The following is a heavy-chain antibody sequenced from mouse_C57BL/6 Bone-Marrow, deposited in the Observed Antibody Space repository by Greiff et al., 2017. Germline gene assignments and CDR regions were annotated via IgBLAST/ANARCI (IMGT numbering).Heavy chain of an antibody. J-gene: IGHJ1*03. CDR2: IDPSDSYT. V-gene: IGHV1-50*01. CDR3: ARNYYGSSHWYFDV. Sequence: QVQLQQPGAELVKPGASVKLSCKASGYTFTSYWMQWVKQRPGQGLEWIGEIDPSDSYTNYNQKFKGKATLTVDTSSSTAYMQLSILTSEVSAVYDFARNYYGSSHWYFDVWGTGTTVTVSS. CDR1: GYTFTSYW. D-gene: IGHD1-1*01.